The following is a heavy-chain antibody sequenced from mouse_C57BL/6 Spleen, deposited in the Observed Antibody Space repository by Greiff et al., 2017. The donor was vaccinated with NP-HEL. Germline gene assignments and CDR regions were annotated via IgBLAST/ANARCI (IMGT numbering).Heavy chain of an antibody. D-gene: IGHD1-1*01. Sequence: EVHLVESEGGLVQPGSSMKLSCTASGFTFSDYYMAWVRQVPEKGLEWVANINYDGSSTYYLDSLKSRFIISRDNAKNILYLQMSSLKSEDTATYYCARDHGSSGGFAYWGQGTLVTVSA. CDR3: ARDHGSSGGFAY. CDR1: GFTFSDYY. CDR2: INYDGSST. V-gene: IGHV5-16*01. J-gene: IGHJ3*01.